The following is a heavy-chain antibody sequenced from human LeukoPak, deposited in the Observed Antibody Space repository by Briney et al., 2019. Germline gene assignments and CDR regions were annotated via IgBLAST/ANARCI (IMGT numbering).Heavy chain of an antibody. CDR1: GVSMSNHY. Sequence: PSETLSLTCTVSGVSMSNHYWSWLRQPPVQGPEWIGYIYGSATTKYNPSLSRRVTMSVDTSKNQFSLKLTSVTAADTALYYCASRPADSNWYGVFDFCSRGTLVSVSS. D-gene: IGHD6-13*01. CDR2: IYGSATT. CDR3: ASRPADSNWYGVFDF. J-gene: IGHJ4*02. V-gene: IGHV4-59*11.